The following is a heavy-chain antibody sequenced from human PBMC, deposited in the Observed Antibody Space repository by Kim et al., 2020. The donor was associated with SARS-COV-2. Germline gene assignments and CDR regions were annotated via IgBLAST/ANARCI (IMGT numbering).Heavy chain of an antibody. CDR3: ARGGAYYYYYMDV. CDR1: GFTFSSYE. CDR2: ISSSGSTI. D-gene: IGHD3-16*01. V-gene: IGHV3-48*03. J-gene: IGHJ6*03. Sequence: GGSLRLSCAASGFTFSSYEMNWVRQAPGKGLEWVSYISSSGSTIYYADSVKGRFTISRDNAKNSLYLQMNSLRAEDTAVYYCARGGAYYYYYMDVWGKGTTVTVSS.